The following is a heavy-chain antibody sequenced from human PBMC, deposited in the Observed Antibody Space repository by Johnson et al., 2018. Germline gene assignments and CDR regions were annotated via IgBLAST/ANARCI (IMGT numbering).Heavy chain of an antibody. Sequence: QVQLVQSGAAVKKPGSSVKVSCKASGGTFSSYTISWVRQAPGQGLEWMGRIIPSLGIANYAQQFQGRVTITADKSTGTAYMELSSLRAEDTAVYYWAGALRDSRGFAQYYYYGMDVWGQGTRVTVSS. CDR2: IIPSLGIA. CDR3: AGALRDSRGFAQYYYYGMDV. V-gene: IGHV1-69*04. D-gene: IGHD3-22*01. CDR1: GGTFSSYT. J-gene: IGHJ6*02.